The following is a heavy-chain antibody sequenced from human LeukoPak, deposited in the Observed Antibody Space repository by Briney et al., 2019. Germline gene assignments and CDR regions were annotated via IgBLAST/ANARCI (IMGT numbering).Heavy chain of an antibody. D-gene: IGHD3-22*01. J-gene: IGHJ3*02. V-gene: IGHV1-69*05. Sequence: ASVKVSCKTSGGTFTTYGISWVRQAPGQGLEWMGGIIPIFGRGNYAQKFQGRVTITTDDSSSTAYMDLSSLRSEDTAVYYCARGRVNYYDSSGYFASDIWGQGTMVTVSS. CDR1: GGTFTTYG. CDR2: IIPIFGRG. CDR3: ARGRVNYYDSSGYFASDI.